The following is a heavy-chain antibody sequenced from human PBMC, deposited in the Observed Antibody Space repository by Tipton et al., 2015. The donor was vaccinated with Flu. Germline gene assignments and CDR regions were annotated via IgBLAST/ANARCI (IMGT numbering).Heavy chain of an antibody. J-gene: IGHJ4*02. CDR2: IYPSGTT. Sequence: TLSLTCTVSSGSIRSTNYFCAWIRQPPGKRLELIGSIYPSGTTYYNPSLKSRVTISVDTSKSQFSLILSSVTAADTAVYYCARLSYYDVDLKNFYFDYWGQGALVTVSS. D-gene: IGHD3-10*02. CDR1: SGSIRSTNYF. V-gene: IGHV4-39*01. CDR3: ARLSYYDVDLKNFYFDY.